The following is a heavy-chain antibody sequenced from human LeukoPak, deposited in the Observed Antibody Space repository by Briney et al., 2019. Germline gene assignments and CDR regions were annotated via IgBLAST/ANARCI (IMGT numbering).Heavy chain of an antibody. Sequence: ASVKVSCKASGYNFTSYHMHWVRQAPGQGLEWMGIINPSGGSTIYAQKFQGRVTMTRDTSISTAYMELSRLRSDDTAVYYCASPLSAFDAFDIWGQGTMVTVSS. CDR2: INPSGGST. V-gene: IGHV1-46*01. CDR1: GYNFTSYH. CDR3: ASPLSAFDAFDI. J-gene: IGHJ3*02.